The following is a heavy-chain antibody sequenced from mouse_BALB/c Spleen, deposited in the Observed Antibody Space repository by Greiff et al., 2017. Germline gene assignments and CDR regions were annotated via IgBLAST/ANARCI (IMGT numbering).Heavy chain of an antibody. J-gene: IGHJ1*01. Sequence: EVMLVESGGGLVQPGGSRKLSCAASGFTFSSFGMHWVRQAPEKGLDWVAYISSGSSTIYYADTVKGRFTISRDNPKNTLFLQMTSLRSEDTAMYYCARWGDYWYFDVGGAGTTVTVSA. CDR2: ISSGSSTI. CDR3: ARWGDYWYFDV. CDR1: GFTFSSFG. V-gene: IGHV5-17*02.